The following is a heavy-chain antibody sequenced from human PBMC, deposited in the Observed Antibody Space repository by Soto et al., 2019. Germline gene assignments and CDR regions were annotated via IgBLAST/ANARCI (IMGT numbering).Heavy chain of an antibody. CDR3: GRDGVGATPLGWFDP. CDR1: GYTFIGYY. Sequence: QVQLVQSRAEVKKPGASVKVSCKASGYTFIGYYIHWVRQAPGQGLEWMGRINPRSGDTTYAQKFHGRLTMTMDTSISTAYMELSSLRSDDTAVYYCGRDGVGATPLGWFDPWGQGSLVTVSS. V-gene: IGHV1-2*06. J-gene: IGHJ5*02. D-gene: IGHD1-26*01. CDR2: INPRSGDT.